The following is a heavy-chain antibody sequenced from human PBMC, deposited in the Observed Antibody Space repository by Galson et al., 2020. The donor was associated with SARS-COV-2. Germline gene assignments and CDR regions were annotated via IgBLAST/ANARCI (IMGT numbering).Heavy chain of an antibody. CDR1: GFTVSTNY. Sequence: GGSLRLSCAVFGFTVSTNYMSWVRQAPGKGLEWVLVIYSAGTTYYADSVKGRFSISRDNSKNTLYLQMNSLRDGDTAVYYCARGGGWSGMGVLGKGTTVTISS. D-gene: IGHD2-15*01. J-gene: IGHJ6*04. CDR2: IYSAGTT. V-gene: IGHV3-66*01. CDR3: ARGGGWSGMGV.